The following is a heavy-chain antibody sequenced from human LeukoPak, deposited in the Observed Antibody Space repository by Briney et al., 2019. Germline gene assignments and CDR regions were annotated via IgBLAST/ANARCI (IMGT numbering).Heavy chain of an antibody. D-gene: IGHD4-17*01. Sequence: SETLSLTCTVSGGSISSHYRSWIRQPPGKGLEWIGYIDYIGSANYNPSLKSRVTISVDTSKNQFSLKLTSVTAADTAVYYCASLDTTVTLFDYWGQGTLVTVSS. V-gene: IGHV4-59*08. CDR3: ASLDTTVTLFDY. CDR2: IDYIGSA. J-gene: IGHJ4*02. CDR1: GGSISSHY.